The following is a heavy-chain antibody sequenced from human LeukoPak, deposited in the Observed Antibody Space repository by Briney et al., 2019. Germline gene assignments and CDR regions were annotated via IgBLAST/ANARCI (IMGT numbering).Heavy chain of an antibody. Sequence: GRSLRLSCAASGFIFSHYGMHWVRQAPGKGLEWVALIWSDGSNRFYAGSVNGRFTIFRDNAQNTVFLQMNSLRAEDTAMYYCARDAQRGFDYSNSLRYWGHGTLVTVSS. D-gene: IGHD4-11*01. J-gene: IGHJ4*01. CDR1: GFIFSHYG. CDR3: ARDAQRGFDYSNSLRY. V-gene: IGHV3-33*01. CDR2: IWSDGSNR.